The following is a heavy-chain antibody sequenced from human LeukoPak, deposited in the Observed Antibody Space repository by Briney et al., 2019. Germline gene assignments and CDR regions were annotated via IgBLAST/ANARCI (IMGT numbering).Heavy chain of an antibody. V-gene: IGHV3-53*01. J-gene: IGHJ4*02. CDR3: ARGALSPRFFDL. CDR2: VYSGGST. CDR1: GFTVRSNY. D-gene: IGHD2-8*01. Sequence: GGPLNPPCAAPGFTVRSNYMAWVRQPPGKGLKWVAFVYSGGSTYYADSTQGRFTISRDGSKNTVFLQINSLRVEDTAVYYCARGALSPRFFDLWGQGTLVTVSS.